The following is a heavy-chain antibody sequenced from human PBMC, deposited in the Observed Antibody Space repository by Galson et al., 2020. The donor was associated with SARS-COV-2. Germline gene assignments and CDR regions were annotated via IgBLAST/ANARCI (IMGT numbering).Heavy chain of an antibody. CDR1: GFTFSSYA. CDR2: ISYDGSNK. V-gene: IGHV3-30-3*01. CDR3: ARDRSANYYYGMDV. Sequence: LSLTCAASGFTFSSYAMHWVRQAPGKGLEWVAVISYDGSNKYYADSVKGRFTISRDNSKNTLYLQMNSLRAEDTAVYYCARDRSANYYYGMDVWGQGTTVTVSS. J-gene: IGHJ6*02.